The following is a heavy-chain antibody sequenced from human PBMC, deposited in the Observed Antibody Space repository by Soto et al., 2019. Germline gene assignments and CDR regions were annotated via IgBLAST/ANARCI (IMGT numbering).Heavy chain of an antibody. J-gene: IGHJ2*01. CDR1: GFTFSSYG. V-gene: IGHV3-33*01. Sequence: QVQLVESGGGVVQPGRSLRLSCAASGFTFSSYGMHWVRQAPGKGLEWVAVIWYDGSNKYYADSVKGRFTISRDNSKNTLYLQMNSLRAEDTAVYYCARVKAYYGSGSYDWYFDLWGRGTLVTVSS. CDR2: IWYDGSNK. D-gene: IGHD3-10*01. CDR3: ARVKAYYGSGSYDWYFDL.